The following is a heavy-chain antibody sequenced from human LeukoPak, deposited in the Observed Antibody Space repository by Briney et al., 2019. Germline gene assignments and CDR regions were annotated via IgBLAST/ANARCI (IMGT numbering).Heavy chain of an antibody. Sequence: SETLSLTCTVSGGFISSYYWSWIRRPAGRGREWIGRIYTSGSTNYNASLKSRVSMSVDTSKNQFSLKLSSGTAADTAVFYCARENSGSYREFDYWGQGTLVTVSS. CDR2: IYTSGST. V-gene: IGHV4-4*07. CDR3: ARENSGSYREFDY. CDR1: GGFISSYY. J-gene: IGHJ4*02. D-gene: IGHD1-26*01.